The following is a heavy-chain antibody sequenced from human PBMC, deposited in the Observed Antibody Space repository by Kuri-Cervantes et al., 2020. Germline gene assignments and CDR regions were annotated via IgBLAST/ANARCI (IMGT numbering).Heavy chain of an antibody. V-gene: IGHV1-18*01. Sequence: ASVKVSCKASGYTFTSYGISWVRQAPGQGLEWMGWISAYNGNTNYAQKLQGRVTITTDESTSTAYMELSSLRSEDTAVYYCARVGGNSDAFDIWGQGTMVTVSS. CDR3: ARVGGNSDAFDI. D-gene: IGHD4-23*01. CDR1: GYTFTSYG. CDR2: ISAYNGNT. J-gene: IGHJ3*02.